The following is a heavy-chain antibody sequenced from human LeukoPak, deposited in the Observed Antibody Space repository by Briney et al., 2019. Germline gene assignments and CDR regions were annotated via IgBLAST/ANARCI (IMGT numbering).Heavy chain of an antibody. D-gene: IGHD2-2*02. CDR3: ARDGECSSTSCYIGKIDY. CDR2: ISYDGSNK. J-gene: IGHJ4*02. Sequence: PGGSLRLSCAASGFTFSSYAMSWVRQAPGKGLEWVAVISYDGSNKYYADSVKGRFTISRDNSKNTLHLQMNSLRAEDTAVYYCARDGECSSTSCYIGKIDYWGQGTLVTVSS. CDR1: GFTFSSYA. V-gene: IGHV3-30*04.